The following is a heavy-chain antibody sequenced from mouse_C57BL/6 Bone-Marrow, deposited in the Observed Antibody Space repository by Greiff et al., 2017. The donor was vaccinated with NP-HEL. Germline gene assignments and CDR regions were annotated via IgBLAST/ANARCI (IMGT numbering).Heavy chain of an antibody. CDR3: ARYPYYGSSFYWYFDV. Sequence: EVNVVESGGGLVQPGGSLSLSCAASGFTFTDYYMSWVRQPPGKALEWLGFIRNKANGYTTEYSASVKGRFTISRDNSQSILYLQMNALRAEDSATYYWARYPYYGSSFYWYFDVWGTGATVTVSS. V-gene: IGHV7-3*01. D-gene: IGHD1-1*01. J-gene: IGHJ1*03. CDR2: IRNKANGYTT. CDR1: GFTFTDYY.